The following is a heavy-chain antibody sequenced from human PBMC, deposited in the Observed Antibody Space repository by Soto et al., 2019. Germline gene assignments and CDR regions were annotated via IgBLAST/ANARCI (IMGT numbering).Heavy chain of an antibody. V-gene: IGHV1-69*13. CDR3: ASGELLGVVPSGGFDP. CDR1: GGTFSSYA. Sequence: ASVKVSCKASGGTFSSYAISWVRQAPGQGLEWMGGIIPIFGTANYAQKFQGRVTITADESTSTAYMELSSLRSEDTAVYYCASGELLGVVPSGGFDPWGQGTLVTVSS. D-gene: IGHD3-3*01. J-gene: IGHJ5*02. CDR2: IIPIFGTA.